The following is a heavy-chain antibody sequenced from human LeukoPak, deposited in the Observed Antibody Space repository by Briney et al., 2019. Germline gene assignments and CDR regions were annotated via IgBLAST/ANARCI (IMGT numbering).Heavy chain of an antibody. V-gene: IGHV3-23*01. CDR3: AKEATLYYYDSSGTDAFDI. Sequence: PGGSLRLSCAASGFTFNNYAMNWVRQAPGKGLEWVSAISGSGGSTYYADSVKGRFTISRDNSKNTLYLQMNSLRAEDTAVYYCAKEATLYYYDSSGTDAFDIWGQGTMVTVSS. J-gene: IGHJ3*02. CDR1: GFTFNNYA. CDR2: ISGSGGST. D-gene: IGHD3-22*01.